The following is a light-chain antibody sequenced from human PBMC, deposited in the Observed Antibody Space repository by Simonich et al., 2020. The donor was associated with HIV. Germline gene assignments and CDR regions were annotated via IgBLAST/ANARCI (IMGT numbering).Light chain of an antibody. Sequence: QSALTQPASVSGSPGQSITISCTGTTSDVGDYNYVSWYQQHPGKAPKLMIYDVSKRPSGVSNRFSGSKSGNTACLTISGLQAEDEADYYCTSYTSSFTLVFGGGTKLTVL. J-gene: IGLJ3*02. CDR2: DVS. CDR1: TSDVGDYNY. V-gene: IGLV2-14*01. CDR3: TSYTSSFTLV.